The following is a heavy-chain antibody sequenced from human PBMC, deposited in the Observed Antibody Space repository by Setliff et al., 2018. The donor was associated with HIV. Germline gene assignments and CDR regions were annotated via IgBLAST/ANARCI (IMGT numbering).Heavy chain of an antibody. Sequence: GGSLRLSCSASGFSFGSFAMHWVRQAPGKGLAWVSRINSDGSSISYADSVKGRFTISRDNAKNTLYLQMNSLRGEDTAVYYCARHSDWYGNDAFDIWGQGTRVTVSS. CDR1: GFSFGSFA. J-gene: IGHJ3*02. V-gene: IGHV3-74*01. D-gene: IGHD6-19*01. CDR3: ARHSDWYGNDAFDI. CDR2: INSDGSSI.